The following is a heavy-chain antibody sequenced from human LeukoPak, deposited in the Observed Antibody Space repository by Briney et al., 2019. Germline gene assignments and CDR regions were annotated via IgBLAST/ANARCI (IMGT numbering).Heavy chain of an antibody. CDR1: GGSISSYY. CDR2: IYYSGST. J-gene: IGHJ6*03. D-gene: IGHD5-18*01. Sequence: SETLSLTCTVSGGSISSYYWSWIRQPPGKGLEWIGYIYYSGSTNYNPSLKSRVTISVDTSKNQFSLKLTSVTAADTAVYYCASGAYSFYYMDVGGKGTTVTVSS. CDR3: ASGAYSFYYMDV. V-gene: IGHV4-59*01.